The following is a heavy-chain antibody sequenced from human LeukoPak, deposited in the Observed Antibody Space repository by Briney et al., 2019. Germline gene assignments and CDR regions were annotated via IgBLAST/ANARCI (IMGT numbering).Heavy chain of an antibody. D-gene: IGHD3-9*01. Sequence: PSETLSLTCTVSGGSISSGDYYWSWIRQPPGKGLEWIGYIYYSGSTYYNPSLKSRVTISVDTSKNQFSLTLSSVTAADTAVYYCARDLYPSYYDILTGYYLPYWFDPWGQGTLVTVSS. J-gene: IGHJ5*02. V-gene: IGHV4-30-4*02. CDR3: ARDLYPSYYDILTGYYLPYWFDP. CDR1: GGSISSGDYY. CDR2: IYYSGST.